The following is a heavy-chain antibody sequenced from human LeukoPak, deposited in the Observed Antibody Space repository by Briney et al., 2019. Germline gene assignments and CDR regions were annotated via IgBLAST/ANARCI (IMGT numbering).Heavy chain of an antibody. CDR3: VGFAFTSSLDH. V-gene: IGHV5-51*01. D-gene: IGHD2-2*01. CDR2: IYPGYSDA. CDR1: GYKLTNNW. J-gene: IGHJ5*02. Sequence: GESLKISCKISGYKLTNNWIGWVRQVPGKGLEWMGLIYPGYSDAKYSPNFQGQVTLSVDASISTAYLQLSGLRASDTAIYYCVGFAFTSSLDHWGQGTLVTVSS.